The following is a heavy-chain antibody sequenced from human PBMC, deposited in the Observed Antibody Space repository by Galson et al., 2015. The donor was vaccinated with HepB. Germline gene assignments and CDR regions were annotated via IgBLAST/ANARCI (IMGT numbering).Heavy chain of an antibody. V-gene: IGHV4-39*07. J-gene: IGHJ4*02. CDR1: GGSISSTSYY. D-gene: IGHD6-19*01. Sequence: ETLSLTCTVSGGSISSTSYYWGWIRQPPGKGLEWTGSIYYSGNTYYNPSLKSRVTMSVDTSKNQFSLKLSSVTAADTAVYYCARDGNSGWFDYWGQGTLVTVSS. CDR2: IYYSGNT. CDR3: ARDGNSGWFDY.